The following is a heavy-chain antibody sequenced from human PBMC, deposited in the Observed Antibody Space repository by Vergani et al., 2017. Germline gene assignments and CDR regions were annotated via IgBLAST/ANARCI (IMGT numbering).Heavy chain of an antibody. V-gene: IGHV3-23*01. D-gene: IGHD1-26*01. J-gene: IGHJ4*02. CDR1: GFTFSSYA. Sequence: EVQLLESGGGLVQPGGSLKLSCAASGFTFSSYAMSWVRQAPGKGLEWVSAISGSGGSTYYADSVKGRFTISRDNSKNTLYLQMNSLRAEDTAVYYCATDLSRAPARWEASRSYYFDSWGQGTLVTVSS. CDR2: ISGSGGST. CDR3: ATDLSRAPARWEASRSYYFDS.